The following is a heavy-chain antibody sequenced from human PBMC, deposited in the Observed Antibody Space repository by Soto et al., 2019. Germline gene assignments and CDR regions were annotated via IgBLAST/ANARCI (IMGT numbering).Heavy chain of an antibody. CDR3: ARGDYGSGSYVALVLHY. CDR2: IWYDGSNK. J-gene: IGHJ4*02. V-gene: IGHV3-33*01. D-gene: IGHD3-10*01. CDR1: GFTFSSYG. Sequence: GGSLRLSCAASGFTFSSYGMHWVRQAPGKGLEWVAVIWYDGSNKYYADSVKGRFTISRDNSKNTLYLQMNSLRAEDTAVYYCARGDYGSGSYVALVLHYWGQGTLVTVSS.